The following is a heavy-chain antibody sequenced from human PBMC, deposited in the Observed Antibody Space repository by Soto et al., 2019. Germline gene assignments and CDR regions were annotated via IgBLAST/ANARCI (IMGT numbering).Heavy chain of an antibody. CDR2: IIPIFGTA. D-gene: IGHD2-21*01. CDR1: GGTFSSYA. Sequence: QVQLVQSGAEVKKPGSSVKVSCKASGGTFSSYAISWVRQAPGQGLEWMGGIIPIFGTANYAQKFQGRVTVTADESTSTAYMELSRLGSEDTAVYYCARALVVSYVYKYYYYGMDVCGQGTTVTVSS. V-gene: IGHV1-69*01. J-gene: IGHJ6*02. CDR3: ARALVVSYVYKYYYYGMDV.